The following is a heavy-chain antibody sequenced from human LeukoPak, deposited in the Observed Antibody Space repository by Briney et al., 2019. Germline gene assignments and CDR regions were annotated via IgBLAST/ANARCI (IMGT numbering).Heavy chain of an antibody. J-gene: IGHJ4*02. CDR3: ARVLDSREDYDY. V-gene: IGHV4-59*12. D-gene: IGHD6-19*01. CDR2: IYYSGST. CDR1: GGSISSYY. Sequence: SETLSLTCTVSGGSISSYYWSWIRQPPGKGLEWIGYIYYSGSTYYNPSLKSRVTISVDTSKNQFSLKLSSVTAADTAVYYCARVLDSREDYDYWGQGTLVTVSS.